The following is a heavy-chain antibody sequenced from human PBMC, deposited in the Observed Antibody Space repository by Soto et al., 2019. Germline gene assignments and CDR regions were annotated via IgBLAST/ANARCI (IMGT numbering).Heavy chain of an antibody. D-gene: IGHD3-10*01. J-gene: IGHJ4*02. Sequence: QVQLVPSGAEVKKTGASVKVSCKASGYTFTSYGISWVRQAPGQGLEWMGWINVYNGNTNYAQKLQGRVTRTTDPSTSTAYLDLRSLSSDDTAVYCCLRGTSRGEYDYWGQGTLVTVSS. CDR1: GYTFTSYG. CDR3: LRGTSRGEYDY. CDR2: INVYNGNT. V-gene: IGHV1-18*01.